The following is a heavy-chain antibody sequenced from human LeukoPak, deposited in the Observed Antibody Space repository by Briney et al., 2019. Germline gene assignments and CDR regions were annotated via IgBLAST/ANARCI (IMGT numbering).Heavy chain of an antibody. CDR3: AKVDCSGGGCPRYYFDY. D-gene: IGHD2-15*01. Sequence: GGSLRLSCAASGFTFSNYAMHWVRQAPGKGLEWVAAISYDGSSKYYADSVKGRFTISRDNSKNTLYLQMNSLRDEDTAVYYCAKVDCSGGGCPRYYFDYWGQGTLVTVSS. J-gene: IGHJ4*02. CDR2: ISYDGSSK. CDR1: GFTFSNYA. V-gene: IGHV3-30*18.